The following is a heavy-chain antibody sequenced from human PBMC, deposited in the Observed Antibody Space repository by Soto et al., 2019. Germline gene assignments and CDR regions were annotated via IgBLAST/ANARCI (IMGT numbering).Heavy chain of an antibody. V-gene: IGHV4-34*01. Sequence: SETLSLTCAVYGGFFSGYYWSWIRQPPGKGLEWIGEINHSGSTNYNPSLKSRVTISVDTSKNQFSLKLSSVTAADTAVYYCARVWYYYGSGGPFDYWGQGTLVTVSS. J-gene: IGHJ4*02. CDR3: ARVWYYYGSGGPFDY. D-gene: IGHD3-10*01. CDR2: INHSGST. CDR1: GGFFSGYY.